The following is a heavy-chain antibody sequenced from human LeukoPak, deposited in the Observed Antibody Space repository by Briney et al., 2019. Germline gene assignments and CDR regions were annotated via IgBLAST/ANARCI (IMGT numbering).Heavy chain of an antibody. CDR1: GGSISSYY. J-gene: IGHJ4*02. V-gene: IGHV4-59*08. CDR2: IYYSGST. Sequence: SETLSLTCTVSGGSISSYYWSWIRQPPGKGLEWIGYIYYSGSTNYNPSLKSRVTISVDTSKNQFSLKLSSVTAADTAVYYCARQRPGWYYFDYWGQETLVTVSS. CDR3: ARQRPGWYYFDY.